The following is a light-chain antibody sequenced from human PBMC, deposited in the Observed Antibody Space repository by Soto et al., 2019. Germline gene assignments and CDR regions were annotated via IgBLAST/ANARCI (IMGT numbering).Light chain of an antibody. J-gene: IGKJ4*02. V-gene: IGKV3-15*01. CDR2: GAS. Sequence: ETVMTQSPATLSVSPGKRATLSCRASRSVSSNLAWSQQKPGQAPRLLIYGASTRATGIPARFSGGGSGKEFTLTIGSLQSEDAAVYHCQQYYNWSPLTFGGGTNVDIK. CDR3: QQYYNWSPLT. CDR1: RSVSSN.